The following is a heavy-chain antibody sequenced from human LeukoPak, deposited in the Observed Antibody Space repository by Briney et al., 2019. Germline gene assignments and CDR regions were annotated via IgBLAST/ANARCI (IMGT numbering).Heavy chain of an antibody. J-gene: IGHJ4*02. D-gene: IGHD6-13*01. CDR1: GYTFTGYY. V-gene: IGHV1-2*02. CDR2: INPSSGDT. Sequence: VASVRVSCKASGYTFTGYYMHWVRQAPGQGLEWMGWINPSSGDTNYAQKFQGRVTMTRDTSISAAYMELSRLTSDDTAVYYCVRDFPIAAATKALDYWGRGTLVTVSS. CDR3: VRDFPIAAATKALDY.